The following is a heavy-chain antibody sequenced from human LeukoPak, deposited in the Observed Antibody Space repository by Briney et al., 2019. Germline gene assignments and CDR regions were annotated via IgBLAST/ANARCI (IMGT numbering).Heavy chain of an antibody. CDR1: GYTFTTHY. Sequence: GATVKVSCTASGYTFTTHYMLWVRQAPGQGLEWVGWINPNSDGTNSAQKFRGRVTLTRDTSISTAYMELSRLRSDDTAVYYCARDRVGIAARHFDYWGQGTLVTVSS. D-gene: IGHD6-6*01. CDR3: ARDRVGIAARHFDY. CDR2: INPNSDGT. V-gene: IGHV1-2*02. J-gene: IGHJ4*02.